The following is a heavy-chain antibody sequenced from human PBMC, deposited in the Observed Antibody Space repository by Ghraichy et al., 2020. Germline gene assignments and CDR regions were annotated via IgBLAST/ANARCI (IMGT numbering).Heavy chain of an antibody. CDR1: GFTFSSYS. D-gene: IGHD2-15*01. V-gene: IGHV3-21*01. J-gene: IGHJ3*02. CDR2: ISSSSSYI. Sequence: GGSLRLSCAASGFTFSSYSMNWVRQAPGKGLEWVSSISSSSSYIYYADSVKGRFTISRDNAKNSLYLQMNSLRAEDTAVYYCARKGYCSGGSCYFGVGDDAFDIWGQGTMVTVSS. CDR3: ARKGYCSGGSCYFGVGDDAFDI.